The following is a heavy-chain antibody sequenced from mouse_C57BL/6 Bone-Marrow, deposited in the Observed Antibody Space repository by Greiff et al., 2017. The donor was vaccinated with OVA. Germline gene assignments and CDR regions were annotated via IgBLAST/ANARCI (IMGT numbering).Heavy chain of an antibody. V-gene: IGHV5-15*01. Sequence: EVKLVEPGGGLVQPGGSLKLSCAASGFTFSDYGMAWVRQAPRKGLEWVAFISNLAYSIYYADTVTGRFPISRENAKNTLYLEMSSRRSEDTAMDYCARLRLWPYYFDYWGQGTTLTVSS. CDR3: ARLRLWPYYFDY. CDR2: ISNLAYSI. J-gene: IGHJ2*01. D-gene: IGHD1-1*02. CDR1: GFTFSDYG.